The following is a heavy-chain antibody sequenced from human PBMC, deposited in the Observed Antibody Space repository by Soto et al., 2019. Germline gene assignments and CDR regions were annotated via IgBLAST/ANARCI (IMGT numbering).Heavy chain of an antibody. D-gene: IGHD1-1*01. CDR1: GYTFTSYY. V-gene: IGHV1-46*03. Sequence: QVQLVQSGAEVMQPGASVKGSCKASGYTFTSYYIQWVRQAPGQGLEWMGIINPSGGSTNYAQKFQGRVTMTRDTSTSKVYMELSSLRSEDTAIYYCSRGYPPRDQLGNLPGAFWGQGTLVTVSS. J-gene: IGHJ4*02. CDR2: INPSGGST. CDR3: SRGYPPRDQLGNLPGAF.